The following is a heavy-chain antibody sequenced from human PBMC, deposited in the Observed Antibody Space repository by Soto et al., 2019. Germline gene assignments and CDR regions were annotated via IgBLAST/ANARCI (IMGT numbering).Heavy chain of an antibody. D-gene: IGHD2-8*02. V-gene: IGHV4-39*07. J-gene: IGHJ6*02. CDR1: GGSISSSSYY. CDR2: IYYSGST. Sequence: PSETLSLTCTVSGGSISSSSYYWGWIRQPSGKGLEWIGSIYYSGSTYYNPSLKSRVTISVDTSKNQFSLKLSSVTAADTAVYYCARGWGTQRNYYYGMDVWGQGTTVTVSS. CDR3: ARGWGTQRNYYYGMDV.